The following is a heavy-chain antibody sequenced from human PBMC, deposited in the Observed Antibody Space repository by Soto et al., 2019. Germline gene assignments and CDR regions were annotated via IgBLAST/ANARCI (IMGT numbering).Heavy chain of an antibody. J-gene: IGHJ6*02. D-gene: IGHD3-3*01. CDR3: ARYRPFYDFWSGYYPNYYYGMDV. V-gene: IGHV4-34*01. Sequence: LSCAASRFTFSDYYMSWIRQPPGKGLEWIGEINHSGSTNYNPSLKRRVTISVDTSKNQFSLKLSSVTAADTAVYYCARYRPFYDFWSGYYPNYYYGMDVWGQGTTVTVSS. CDR1: RFTFSDYY. CDR2: INHSGST.